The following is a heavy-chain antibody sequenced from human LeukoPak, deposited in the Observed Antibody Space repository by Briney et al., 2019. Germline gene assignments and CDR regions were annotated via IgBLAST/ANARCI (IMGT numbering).Heavy chain of an antibody. CDR1: GFTFSTYA. D-gene: IGHD3-16*02. J-gene: IGHJ4*01. CDR2: MSYGGSDK. CDR3: ARVSSRWVFQTGLSYFFDF. V-gene: IGHV3-30*04. Sequence: GESLRLSCAASGFTFSTYAMHWVRQAPGKGLEWVTVMSYGGSDKKYADSVKGRSTISRDNAKDSLYLQMDTLRAEDTAVYYCARVSSRWVFQTGLSYFFDFWGHGTLVTVSA.